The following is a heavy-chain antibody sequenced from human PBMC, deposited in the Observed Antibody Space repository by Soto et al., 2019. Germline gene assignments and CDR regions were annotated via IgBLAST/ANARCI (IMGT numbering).Heavy chain of an antibody. CDR3: ASVPSRYSSSSLAY. CDR2: MNPNSGNT. J-gene: IGHJ4*01. D-gene: IGHD6-6*01. CDR1: GYTFSSYD. V-gene: IGHV1-8*01. Sequence: ASVKVSCRASGYTFSSYDISWVRQATGQGLEWMGWMNPNSGNTGYAQKFHGRVTMTRNTSISTAYMELSSLRSEDTAVYYCASVPSRYSSSSLAYWGQGTLVTVSS.